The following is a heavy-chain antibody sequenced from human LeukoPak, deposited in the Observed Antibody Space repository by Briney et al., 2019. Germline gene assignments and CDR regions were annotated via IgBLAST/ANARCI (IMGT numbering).Heavy chain of an antibody. Sequence: GASVKVSCKASGYTFTNYPISWVRQAPGQGLEWMGWISPYNRNTNYAQKLQGRVAMTTDTSTSTAYMELRSLRSDDTAVYYCAVTLAGWLYLRPAEYFQHWGQGTLVTVSS. V-gene: IGHV1-18*01. J-gene: IGHJ1*01. D-gene: IGHD6-19*01. CDR3: AVTLAGWLYLRPAEYFQH. CDR2: ISPYNRNT. CDR1: GYTFTNYP.